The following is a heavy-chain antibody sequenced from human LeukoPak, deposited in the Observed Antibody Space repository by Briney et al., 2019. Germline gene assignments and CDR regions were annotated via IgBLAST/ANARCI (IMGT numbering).Heavy chain of an antibody. CDR3: ARSLLGYYGSGSYGFDY. Sequence: ASVKVSCKASGYTFTSYDINWVRQATGQGLEWMGWMNPNSGNTGYAQKFQGRVTITRNTSISTAYMELSSLRSEDTAVYYCARSLLGYYGSGSYGFDYWGQGTLVTVSS. J-gene: IGHJ4*02. V-gene: IGHV1-8*03. D-gene: IGHD3-10*01. CDR2: MNPNSGNT. CDR1: GYTFTSYD.